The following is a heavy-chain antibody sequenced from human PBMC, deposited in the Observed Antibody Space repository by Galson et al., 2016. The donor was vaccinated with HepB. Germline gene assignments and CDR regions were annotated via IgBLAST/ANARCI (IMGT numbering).Heavy chain of an antibody. V-gene: IGHV1-69*13. Sequence: SVKVSCKASGDTFSTYAISWVRQTPGQGPEWMGGIIPIFGTTNYAQRFQGRVVITADESTSTAYMELSSLRSEDTAGYYCARDTMVRGAKMDYWGQGTLVTVSS. CDR3: ARDTMVRGAKMDY. J-gene: IGHJ4*02. D-gene: IGHD3-10*01. CDR1: GDTFSTYA. CDR2: IIPIFGTT.